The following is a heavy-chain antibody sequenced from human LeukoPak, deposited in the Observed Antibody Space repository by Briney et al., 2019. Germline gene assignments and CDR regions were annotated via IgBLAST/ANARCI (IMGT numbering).Heavy chain of an antibody. CDR2: IRYDGSNK. CDR3: TRRLDSGGYFSFEY. D-gene: IGHD1-26*01. CDR1: GFTFSNYG. V-gene: IGHV3-30*02. Sequence: GGSLRLSCAASGFTFSNYGMHWVRQAPGKGLEWVAFIRYDGSNKYYADSVKGRFTISRDNSKNTLYLQMNSLRAEDTAVYYCTRRLDSGGYFSFEYWGQGTLVTVSS. J-gene: IGHJ4*02.